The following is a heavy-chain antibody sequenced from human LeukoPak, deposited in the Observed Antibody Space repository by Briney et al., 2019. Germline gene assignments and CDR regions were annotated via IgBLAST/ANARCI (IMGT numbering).Heavy chain of an antibody. Sequence: SETLTLTCAVYGGSFSNYYWSWIRQPPGKGLEWIGYIYYSGSTNYNPSPKSRVTISVDTSKNQFSLKLSSVTAADTAVYYCARGGGVVHYYYYYYMDVWGKGTTVTVS. CDR1: GGSFSNYY. V-gene: IGHV4-59*01. CDR3: ARGGGVVHYYYYYYMDV. J-gene: IGHJ6*03. D-gene: IGHD2-21*01. CDR2: IYYSGST.